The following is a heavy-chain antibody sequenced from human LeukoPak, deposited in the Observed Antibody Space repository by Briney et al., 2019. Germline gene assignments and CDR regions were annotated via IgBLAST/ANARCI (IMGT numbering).Heavy chain of an antibody. CDR1: GYTFTGYY. D-gene: IGHD6-19*01. J-gene: IGHJ4*02. V-gene: IGHV1-2*02. Sequence: ASVKASCKASGYTFTGYYIHWVRQAPGQGLEWMGYIDPNSGDTNYAQKFQGRVTMTRDTSISTAYMELSRLRSDDTAVYYCARLVCYWGQGTLVTVSS. CDR3: ARLVCY. CDR2: IDPNSGDT.